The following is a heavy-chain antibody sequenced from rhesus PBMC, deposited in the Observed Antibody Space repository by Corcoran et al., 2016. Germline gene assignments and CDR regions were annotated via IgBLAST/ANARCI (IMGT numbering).Heavy chain of an antibody. V-gene: IGHV4-147*01. D-gene: IGHD1-44*02. CDR2: IYGRSGST. CDR1: GCSISSNS. Sequence: QVQLQESGPGLVKPSATLSLTCVVSGCSISSNSWSWIRQPPGKGLEWIGYIYGRSGSTYYNASLKSRVIISTDTSKNQVSLKLSSVTAADTAVYYCARDRGGSRFDYWGQGVLVTVSS. J-gene: IGHJ4*01. CDR3: ARDRGGSRFDY.